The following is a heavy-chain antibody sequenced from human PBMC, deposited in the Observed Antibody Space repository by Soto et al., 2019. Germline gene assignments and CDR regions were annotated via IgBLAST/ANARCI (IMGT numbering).Heavy chain of an antibody. CDR2: ISRDGGTK. J-gene: IGHJ4*02. CDR3: TGGGESGY. Sequence: QVQLVESGGGVVQPGRSLRLSCAVSGFTVSTYGMHWVRQAPGKGLEWVAVISRDGGTKYYADSVKGRFTISRDNSRKTLVVEMKSLGGDDMDVYYWTGGGESGYWGQGTLVTVSS. D-gene: IGHD2-8*02. V-gene: IGHV3-30*03. CDR1: GFTVSTYG.